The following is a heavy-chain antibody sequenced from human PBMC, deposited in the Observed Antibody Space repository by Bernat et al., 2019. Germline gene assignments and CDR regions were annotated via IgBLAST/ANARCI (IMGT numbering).Heavy chain of an antibody. V-gene: IGHV3-21*01. CDR1: GFTFSSYS. J-gene: IGHJ3*02. Sequence: EVQLVESGGGLVKPGGSLRLSCAASGFTFSSYSMNWVRQAPGKGLEWVLSISSSSSYIDYADSVKGRFTITRDNAKNSLYLQMNSLRAEDTAVYYCARVIYDYISAFDIWGQGTMVTVSS. CDR2: ISSSSSYI. D-gene: IGHD3-16*01. CDR3: ARVIYDYISAFDI.